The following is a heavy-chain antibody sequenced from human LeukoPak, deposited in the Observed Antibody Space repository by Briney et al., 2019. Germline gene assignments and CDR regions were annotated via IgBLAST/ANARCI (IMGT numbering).Heavy chain of an antibody. Sequence: GGSLRLSCAASGFNFSNYWMSWVRQTPGKGLEWVANIKQDGSEKHYVDSVKGRFTISRDNAKNSLYLQMSNLRAEDTAVYYCASNWNYVRGYGMDVWGQGTTVTVSS. V-gene: IGHV3-7*01. CDR1: GFNFSNYW. D-gene: IGHD1-7*01. CDR3: ASNWNYVRGYGMDV. J-gene: IGHJ6*02. CDR2: IKQDGSEK.